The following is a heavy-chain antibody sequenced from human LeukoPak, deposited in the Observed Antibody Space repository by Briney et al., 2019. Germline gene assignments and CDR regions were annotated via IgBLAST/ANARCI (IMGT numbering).Heavy chain of an antibody. CDR3: ARKSLEYCSSTSCPIDY. J-gene: IGHJ4*02. Sequence: GGSLRLSCAASGFTFSSYAMHWVRQAPGKGLDWVAVISYDGSNKYYADSVKGRFTISRDNSKNTLYLQMNSLRAEDTAVYHCARKSLEYCSSTSCPIDYWGQGTLVTVSS. CDR2: ISYDGSNK. V-gene: IGHV3-30*04. D-gene: IGHD2-2*01. CDR1: GFTFSSYA.